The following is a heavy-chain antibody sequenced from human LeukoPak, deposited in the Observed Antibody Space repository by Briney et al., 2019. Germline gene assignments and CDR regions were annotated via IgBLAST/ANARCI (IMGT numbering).Heavy chain of an antibody. Sequence: ASVKVSCKASGYTFTGYYMHWVRQAPGQGLEWMGWINPNSGGTNYAQKFQGWVTMTRDTSISTAYMELSRLRSDDTAVYYCARDYYDSSGSSYGMDVWGQGTTVTVSS. D-gene: IGHD3-22*01. CDR3: ARDYYDSSGSSYGMDV. V-gene: IGHV1-2*04. J-gene: IGHJ6*02. CDR2: INPNSGGT. CDR1: GYTFTGYY.